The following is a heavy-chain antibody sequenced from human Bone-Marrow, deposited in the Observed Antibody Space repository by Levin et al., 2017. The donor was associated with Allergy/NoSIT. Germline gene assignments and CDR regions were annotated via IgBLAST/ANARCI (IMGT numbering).Heavy chain of an antibody. J-gene: IGHJ4*02. V-gene: IGHV3-7*04. Sequence: GESLKISCAASGFTFRDYWMSWVRQTPGKGLEWVANIKQDGSEKYYEDSVKGRFTISRDNAKNSLYLQMNSLSAEDTALYYCAWMAYDSLTGYPYFDSWGQGTLVTGSS. CDR1: GFTFRDYW. CDR3: AWMAYDSLTGYPYFDS. CDR2: IKQDGSEK. D-gene: IGHD3-9*01.